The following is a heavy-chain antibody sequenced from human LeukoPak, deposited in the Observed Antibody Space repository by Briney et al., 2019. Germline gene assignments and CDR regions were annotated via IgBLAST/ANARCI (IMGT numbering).Heavy chain of an antibody. D-gene: IGHD6-13*01. CDR2: IYYSGST. J-gene: IGHJ5*02. Sequence: PSETLSLTCTVSGGSISSYYWSWIRQPPGKGLEWIGYIYYSGSTNYNPSLKSRVTISVDTSKNQFSLKLSSVTAADTAVYYCARGIAAAGTNWIWFDPWGQGTLVTVSS. CDR3: ARGIAAAGTNWIWFDP. V-gene: IGHV4-59*01. CDR1: GGSISSYY.